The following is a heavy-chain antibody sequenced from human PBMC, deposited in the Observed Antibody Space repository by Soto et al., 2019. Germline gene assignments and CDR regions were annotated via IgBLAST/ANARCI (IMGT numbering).Heavy chain of an antibody. Sequence: ASVKISCKASGYTFTSYYIHWVRQAPGQGLEWMGWINPITGGTNYAPKFQGRVTMTRDTSITTAYMELSRLRSDDTAVYYCARNYYDSSDRDYLEYWGKGTQVTVSS. V-gene: IGHV1-2*02. CDR1: GYTFTSYY. J-gene: IGHJ4*02. CDR3: ARNYYDSSDRDYLEY. CDR2: INPITGGT. D-gene: IGHD3-22*01.